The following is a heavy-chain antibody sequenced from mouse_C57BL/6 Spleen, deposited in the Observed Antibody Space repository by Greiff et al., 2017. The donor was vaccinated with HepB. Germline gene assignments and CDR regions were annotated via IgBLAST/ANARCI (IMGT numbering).Heavy chain of an antibody. CDR2: INPDSSTI. CDR3: ARPASTFYYAMDY. Sequence: EVKLQESGGGLVQPGGSLKLSCAASGIDFSRYWMSWVRRAPGKGLEWIGEINPDSSTINYAPSLKDKFIISRDNAKNTLYLQMSKVRSEDTALYYCARPASTFYYAMDYGGQRTSVTVSS. CDR1: GIDFSRYW. V-gene: IGHV4-1*01. D-gene: IGHD5-1*01. J-gene: IGHJ4*01.